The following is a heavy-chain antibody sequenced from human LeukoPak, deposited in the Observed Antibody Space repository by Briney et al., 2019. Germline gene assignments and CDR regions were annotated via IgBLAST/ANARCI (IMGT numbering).Heavy chain of an antibody. CDR1: GFTFSSYS. V-gene: IGHV3-21*01. Sequence: GGSLRLSCAASGFTFSSYSMNWVRQAPGKGLEWVSSISSSSYIYYADSVKGRFTISRDNAKNSLYLQMNSLRAEDTAVYYCAREGYCSSTSCYMVYWGQGTLVTVSS. J-gene: IGHJ4*02. CDR2: ISSSSYI. CDR3: AREGYCSSTSCYMVY. D-gene: IGHD2-2*02.